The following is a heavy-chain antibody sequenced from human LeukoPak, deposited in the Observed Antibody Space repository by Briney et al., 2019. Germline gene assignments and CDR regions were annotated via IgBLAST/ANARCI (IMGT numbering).Heavy chain of an antibody. CDR2: IFYSVRT. V-gene: IGHV4-59*01. Sequence: SEALSLTCTDPGDSISYYLWSWIRQPPGKGLEWIGYIFYSVRTTNNPSLKSRVTISRDTSKNQFSLKLSSVTAADTSVYYWARRRGEEPYDYWGQGTLVSVAS. J-gene: IGHJ4*02. CDR3: ARRRGEEPYDY. CDR1: GDSISYYL. D-gene: IGHD3-16*01.